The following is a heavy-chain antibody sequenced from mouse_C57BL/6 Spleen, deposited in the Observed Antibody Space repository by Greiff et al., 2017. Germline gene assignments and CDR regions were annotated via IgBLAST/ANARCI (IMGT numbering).Heavy chain of an antibody. CDR3: ARDGYFDY. CDR2: ISDGGSYT. Sequence: EVQRVESGGGLVKPGGSLKLSCAASGFTFSSYAMSWVRQTPEKRLEWVATISDGGSYTYYPDNVKGRYTISRDNAKNNLYLQMSHLKSEDTAMYYCARDGYFDYWGQGTTRTVSS. V-gene: IGHV5-4*01. CDR1: GFTFSSYA. J-gene: IGHJ2*01.